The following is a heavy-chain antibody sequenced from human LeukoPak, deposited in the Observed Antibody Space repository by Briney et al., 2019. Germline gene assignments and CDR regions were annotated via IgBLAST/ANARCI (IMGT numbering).Heavy chain of an antibody. CDR2: ISSSSSSI. Sequence: GGTLRLTCAASGVTFSSYSMNWVRQAPGKGLEWVSSISSSSSSIYYAASVKRRITISSDNTKNSLYLQMNGVRAEDTAVYCCASHNDYGDAEGYGGKGTLVTVS. V-gene: IGHV3-21*01. D-gene: IGHD4-17*01. CDR1: GVTFSSYS. CDR3: ASHNDYGDAEGY. J-gene: IGHJ4*02.